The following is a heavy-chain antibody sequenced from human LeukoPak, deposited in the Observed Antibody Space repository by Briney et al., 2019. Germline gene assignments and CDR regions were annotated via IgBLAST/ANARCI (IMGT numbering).Heavy chain of an antibody. Sequence: ASVKVSCKASGYTFTGYDINWVRQAPGQGLEWMGWMNPNSGNTGYAQQFQGRVTMTRNTSISTAYMELSSLRYEDTAVYYCARGLFLNVGYSSSSTSGNWGQGTLVTVSS. D-gene: IGHD6-13*01. CDR1: GYTFTGYD. CDR3: ARGLFLNVGYSSSSTSGN. CDR2: MNPNSGNT. J-gene: IGHJ4*02. V-gene: IGHV1-8*01.